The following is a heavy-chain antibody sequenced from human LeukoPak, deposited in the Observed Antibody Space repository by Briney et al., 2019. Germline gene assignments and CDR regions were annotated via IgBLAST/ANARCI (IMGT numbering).Heavy chain of an antibody. CDR1: GGSISSGGYY. CDR3: ARVSTAAVIDY. V-gene: IGHV4-31*03. Sequence: SQTLSLTCTVSGGSISSGGYYWSWIRQHPGKGLEWIGYIYYSGSTYYNPSLKSRVTISVDTSMNQFSLKLSSVTAADTAVYYCARVSTAAVIDYWGQGTLITVSS. D-gene: IGHD6-13*01. CDR2: IYYSGST. J-gene: IGHJ4*02.